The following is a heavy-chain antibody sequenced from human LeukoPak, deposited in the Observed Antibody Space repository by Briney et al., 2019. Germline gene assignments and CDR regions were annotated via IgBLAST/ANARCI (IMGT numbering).Heavy chain of an antibody. V-gene: IGHV6-1*01. D-gene: IGHD2-2*01. CDR3: ARRLTQYDCFDP. CDR1: GDSVSSNSVT. CDR2: TYYRSTWCN. J-gene: IGHJ5*02. Sequence: SQTLSLTCAISGDSVSSNSVTWNWLRQSPSRGLAWLGSTYYRSTWCNDYAVSVRGRITVNPDTSKNQFSLHLNSVTPEDTAVYYCARRLTQYDCFDPWGQGILVTVSS.